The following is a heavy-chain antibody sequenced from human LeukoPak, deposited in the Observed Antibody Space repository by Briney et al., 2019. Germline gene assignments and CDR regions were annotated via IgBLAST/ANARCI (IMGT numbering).Heavy chain of an antibody. V-gene: IGHV1-2*02. CDR1: GYTFTGYY. D-gene: IGHD6-13*01. J-gene: IGHJ3*02. CDR3: ARGPQRFSAAKGAFDI. Sequence: GASVKVSCKASGYTFTGYYMHWVRQAPGQGLEWMGWINPNSGGTNYAQKFQGRVTMTRDTSISTAYMELSRLRSDDTAVYYCARGPQRFSAAKGAFDIWGQGTMVTVSS. CDR2: INPNSGGT.